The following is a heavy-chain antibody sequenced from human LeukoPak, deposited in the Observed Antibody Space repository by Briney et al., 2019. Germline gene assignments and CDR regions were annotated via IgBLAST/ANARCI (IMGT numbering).Heavy chain of an antibody. CDR3: ARTSHESVLYWSDP. CDR2: ISGYNGNT. D-gene: IGHD3-16*01. CDR1: GYTFTTYG. Sequence: ASVKVSCKSSGYTFTTYGIGWVRQAPGQGLEWMGWISGYNGNTNYAQKFQGRVTMTTDTSTSTAYMELRSLRSDDTAVYYCARTSHESVLYWSDPWGQGTLVNVSS. V-gene: IGHV1-18*01. J-gene: IGHJ5*02.